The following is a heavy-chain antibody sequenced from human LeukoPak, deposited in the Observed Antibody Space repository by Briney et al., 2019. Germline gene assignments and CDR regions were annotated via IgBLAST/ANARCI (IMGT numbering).Heavy chain of an antibody. Sequence: ASVKVSCKASGYTLSNYGFSWVRQAPGQGLEWMGWISAYNGNTNYAQKLQGRVTMTTDTSTSTAYMELRSLRSDDTAVYYCARDLRITMVRGVTGDGMDVWGQGTTVTVSS. CDR3: ARDLRITMVRGVTGDGMDV. J-gene: IGHJ6*02. CDR1: GYTLSNYG. D-gene: IGHD3-10*01. CDR2: ISAYNGNT. V-gene: IGHV1-18*01.